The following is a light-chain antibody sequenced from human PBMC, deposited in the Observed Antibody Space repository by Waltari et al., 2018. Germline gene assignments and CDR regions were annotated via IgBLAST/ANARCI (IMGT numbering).Light chain of an antibody. CDR1: TGAVTSGYY. J-gene: IGLJ3*02. Sequence: QTVVTQEPSLPVSPGGTVTPTCASSTGAVTSGYYPNWFQQKPGQAHRALIYSTSNKHPWTPARFSGSLLGGKAALTLSGVQPEDEAEYYCLLYYGGAWVFGGGTKLTVL. V-gene: IGLV7-43*01. CDR2: STS. CDR3: LLYYGGAWV.